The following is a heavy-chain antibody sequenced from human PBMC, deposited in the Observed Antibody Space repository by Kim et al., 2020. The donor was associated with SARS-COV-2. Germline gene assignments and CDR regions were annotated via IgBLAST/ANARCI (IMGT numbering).Heavy chain of an antibody. J-gene: IGHJ3*02. CDR2: IYYSGST. V-gene: IGHV4-31*03. CDR3: ARVARITIFGVVNSAFDI. D-gene: IGHD3-3*01. Sequence: SETLSLTCTVSGGSISSGGYYWSWIRQHPGKGLEWIGYIYYSGSTYYNPSLKSRVIISVDTSKNQFSLKLSSVAAADTAVYYCARVARITIFGVVNSAFDIWGQGTMVTVSS. CDR1: GGSISSGGYY.